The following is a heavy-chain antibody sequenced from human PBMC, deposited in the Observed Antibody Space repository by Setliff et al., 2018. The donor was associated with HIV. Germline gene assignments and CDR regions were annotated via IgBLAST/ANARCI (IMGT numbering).Heavy chain of an antibody. J-gene: IGHJ5*02. D-gene: IGHD4-17*01. V-gene: IGHV4-59*08. Sequence: PSETLSLTCTVSGGSISSHCWSWIRQSPGKALEWIGYIYASGSIIYNPSLKSRVTISIDTSKNQFSLKLSSVTAADTAVYFCARHASGDSVSPISYWFDPWGQGTLVTVSS. CDR2: IYASGSI. CDR3: ARHASGDSVSPISYWFDP. CDR1: GGSISSHC.